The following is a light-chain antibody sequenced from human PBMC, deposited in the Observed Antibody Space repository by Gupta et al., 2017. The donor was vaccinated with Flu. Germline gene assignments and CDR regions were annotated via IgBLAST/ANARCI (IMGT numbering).Light chain of an antibody. J-gene: IGLJ2*01. CDR2: EVT. Sequence: QSALTQSASVSGSPGQSITISCTGTSSDVGSDNLVSWYQQHPGKAPKLMIYEVTKRPSGVSNRFSGSKSGNTASLTISGLQAEDEADYYCCSYAGTATMVFGGGTKLTVL. CDR1: SSDVGSDNL. V-gene: IGLV2-23*02. CDR3: CSYAGTATMV.